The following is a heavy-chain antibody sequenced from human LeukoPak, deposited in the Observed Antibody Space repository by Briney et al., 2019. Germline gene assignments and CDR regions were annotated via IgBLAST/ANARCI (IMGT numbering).Heavy chain of an antibody. CDR3: IRGGIAWFDP. D-gene: IGHD2-15*01. V-gene: IGHV3-15*01. CDR2: IKSKTDGGTT. Sequence: PVGSLRLSCAASGFTFNNAWMSWVRQAPGKGLEWVGRIKSKTDGGTTDYAAPVKGRFTISREDSKNTLYLQMNILKSEDTAMYYCIRGGIAWFDPWGQGTMVSVSS. J-gene: IGHJ5*02. CDR1: GFTFNNAW.